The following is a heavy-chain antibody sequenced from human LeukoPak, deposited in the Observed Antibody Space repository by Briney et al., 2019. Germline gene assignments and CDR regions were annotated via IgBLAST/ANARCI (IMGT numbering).Heavy chain of an antibody. J-gene: IGHJ4*02. CDR3: ATSGEAAGTGTDF. CDR2: IKQDGSEK. D-gene: IGHD6-13*01. CDR1: GFTFSSYW. Sequence: PGGSLRLSCAASGFTFSSYWMSWVRQAPGKGLEWVANIKQDGSEKYYVDSVKGRFTISRDNAKNSLYLQMNSLRAEDTAVYYCATSGEAAGTGTDFWGQGTLVTVSS. V-gene: IGHV3-7*01.